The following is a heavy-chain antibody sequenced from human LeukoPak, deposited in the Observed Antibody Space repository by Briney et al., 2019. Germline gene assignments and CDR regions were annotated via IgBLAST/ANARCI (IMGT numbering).Heavy chain of an antibody. V-gene: IGHV3-7*02. CDR2: IKQDGSEK. CDR1: GFTFSSYW. J-gene: IGHJ4*02. D-gene: IGHD4-11*01. Sequence: GGSLRLSCAASGFTFSSYWMSWVRQAPGKGLEWVANIKQDGSEKYYVDSVKGRFTISRDNAENSLYLQMNSLRAEDTAAYYCATLATVTTEYDFWGQGTLVTVSS. CDR3: ATLATVTTEYDF.